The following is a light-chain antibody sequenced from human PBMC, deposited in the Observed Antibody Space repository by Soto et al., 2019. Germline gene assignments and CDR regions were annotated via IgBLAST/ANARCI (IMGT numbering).Light chain of an antibody. CDR3: GT. J-gene: IGKJ4*01. V-gene: IGKV1-6*01. Sequence: AIQMTQSPSSLSASMGDRVTITCRASRGIRKDSGWHQQKPGKAPKLLIFPASNLQRGVPSRFSGSGSGTDFTLTISSLHPEDFETFPLGTFGGGTKVEIE. CDR2: PAS. CDR1: RGIRKD.